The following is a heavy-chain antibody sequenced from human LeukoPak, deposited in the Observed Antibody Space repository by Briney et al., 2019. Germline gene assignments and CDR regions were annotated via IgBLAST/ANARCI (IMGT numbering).Heavy chain of an antibody. Sequence: SETLSLTCTVSGDSISNYYWGWVRQPPGKGLEWIGYIYDRVRTSYNPSLKSRVTISVDTSKNQFSLKLRSVTAADTAVYYCATRSEQWPHFDYWGQGTLVTVSS. V-gene: IGHV4-59*08. D-gene: IGHD6-19*01. CDR2: IYDRVRT. CDR3: ATRSEQWPHFDY. CDR1: GDSISNYY. J-gene: IGHJ4*02.